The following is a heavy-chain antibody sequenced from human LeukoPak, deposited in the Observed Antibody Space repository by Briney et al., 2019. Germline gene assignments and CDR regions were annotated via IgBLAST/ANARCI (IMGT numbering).Heavy chain of an antibody. CDR3: ARDTSDTAMGY. Sequence: SVKVSCKASGGTFSSYAISWVRQAPGQGLEWMGRMIPIFCTANYAQKFQGRVTITTGESTSTAYLERSSLRSEDTAVYYCARDTSDTAMGYWGQGTLVTVSS. CDR2: MIPIFCTA. J-gene: IGHJ4*02. D-gene: IGHD5-18*01. V-gene: IGHV1-69*05. CDR1: GGTFSSYA.